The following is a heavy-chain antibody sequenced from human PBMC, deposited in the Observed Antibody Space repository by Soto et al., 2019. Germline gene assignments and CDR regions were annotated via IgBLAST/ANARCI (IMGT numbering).Heavy chain of an antibody. Sequence: QLQLQESGPRLVKPSETLSLTCSVSGGSISSSSYSWGWIRQPPGKGLEWIGTIYYSGSTHYNPSLEARVAINADTPNNQFSLRLSSVTAAATAVYYCGRQPGHCGSTTCFGYYSVDVWRQATTVTVS. CDR3: GRQPGHCGSTTCFGYYSVDV. J-gene: IGHJ6*02. CDR1: GGSISSSSYS. D-gene: IGHD2-2*01. V-gene: IGHV4-39*01. CDR2: IYYSGST.